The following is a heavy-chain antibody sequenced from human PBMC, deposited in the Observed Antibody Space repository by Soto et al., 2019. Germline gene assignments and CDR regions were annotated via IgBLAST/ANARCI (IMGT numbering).Heavy chain of an antibody. D-gene: IGHD1-1*01. CDR3: ARDGRRDGQQHRAFDI. Sequence: TLSLTCTVSGGSISRGGYYWSWIRQHPGKGLEWIGYIYYSGSTYYNPSLKSRVTIAVDTSKNQFSLKLSSVTAADTAVYYCARDGRRDGQQHRAFDIWGQGTMVS. CDR2: IYYSGST. CDR1: GGSISRGGYY. V-gene: IGHV4-31*03. J-gene: IGHJ3*02.